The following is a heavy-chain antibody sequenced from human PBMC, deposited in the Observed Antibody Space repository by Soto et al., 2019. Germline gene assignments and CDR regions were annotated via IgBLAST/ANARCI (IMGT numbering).Heavy chain of an antibody. CDR1: GFKFSSNA. J-gene: IGHJ4*02. D-gene: IGHD3-10*01. CDR3: AEGYVSRGYFEY. Sequence: GGSLRLSCAASGFKFSSNAMSWVRQAPGKGLEWVSAISGGGGITYYADSVKGRFTISRDNSKKTLYLQMNSLGAEDTAIYYCAEGYVSRGYFEYWGQGTLVTVSS. CDR2: ISGGGGIT. V-gene: IGHV3-23*01.